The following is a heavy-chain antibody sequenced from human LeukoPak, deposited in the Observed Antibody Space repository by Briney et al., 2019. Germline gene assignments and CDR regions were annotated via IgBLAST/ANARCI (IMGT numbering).Heavy chain of an antibody. J-gene: IGHJ4*02. CDR1: GFTFSNAW. CDR2: IKSNSDGGTT. D-gene: IGHD6-19*01. CDR3: TTDLSAVAGTFDY. V-gene: IGHV3-15*01. Sequence: GGSLRLSCAASGFTFSNAWMSWVRQAPGKGLEWVGRIKSNSDGGTTDYAAPVRGRFTISRDDSRNTLYLQMNSLKSEDTAVYYCTTDLSAVAGTFDYWGQGTLVTVSS.